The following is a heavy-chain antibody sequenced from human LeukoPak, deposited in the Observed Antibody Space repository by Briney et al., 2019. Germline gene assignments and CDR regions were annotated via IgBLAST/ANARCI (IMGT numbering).Heavy chain of an antibody. J-gene: IGHJ6*02. CDR1: GFTFSSYG. Sequence: PGGSLRLSCAASGFTFSSYGMHWVRQAPGKGLEWVAVIWYDGSNKYYADSVKGRFTISRDNSKNTLYLQMNSLRAEDTAVYYCAKGVEQWLAYYYYGMDVWGQGTTATVSS. CDR3: AKGVEQWLAYYYYGMDV. CDR2: IWYDGSNK. D-gene: IGHD6-19*01. V-gene: IGHV3-30*02.